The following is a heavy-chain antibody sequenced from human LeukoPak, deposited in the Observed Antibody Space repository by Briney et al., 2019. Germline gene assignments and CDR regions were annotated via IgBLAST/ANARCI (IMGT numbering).Heavy chain of an antibody. J-gene: IGHJ4*02. CDR2: IYYSGST. V-gene: IGHV4-59*01. D-gene: IGHD2-21*02. CDR1: GGSISSYY. CDR3: ARAHIVVVTAPHFFDY. Sequence: PSETLSLTCTVSGGSISSYYWSWIRQPPGKGLEWIGYIYYSGSTNYNPSLKSRVTISVDTSKNQFSLKLSSVTAADTAVYYCARAHIVVVTAPHFFDYWGQGTLVTVSS.